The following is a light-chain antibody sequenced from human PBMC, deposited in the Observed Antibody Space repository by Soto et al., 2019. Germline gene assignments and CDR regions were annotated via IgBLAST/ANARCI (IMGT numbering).Light chain of an antibody. CDR2: GAS. CDR1: QSVSSSY. J-gene: IGKJ1*01. Sequence: VMTQAPAPLSVSPGERATLSGRASQSVSSSYLAWYQQKPGQAPRLLIYGASSRATGIPDRFSGSGSGTDFTLTISRLEPEDFAVYYCQKYGSSLWTFGQGTKVDIK. CDR3: QKYGSSLWT. V-gene: IGKV3-20*01.